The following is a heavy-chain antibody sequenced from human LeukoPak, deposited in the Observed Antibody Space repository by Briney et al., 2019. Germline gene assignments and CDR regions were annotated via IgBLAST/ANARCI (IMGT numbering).Heavy chain of an antibody. V-gene: IGHV4-34*01. CDR2: INHFGST. J-gene: IGHJ5*02. Sequence: PSETLSLTCAVYGGSFIGYYWSWIRQPPGKGLEWIGEINHFGSTNYNPSLKSRVTISVDKSKNQFSLKLSSVTAADTAVYYCARAAAAVWYNWFDPWGQGTLVTVSS. D-gene: IGHD6-13*01. CDR1: GGSFIGYY. CDR3: ARAAAAVWYNWFDP.